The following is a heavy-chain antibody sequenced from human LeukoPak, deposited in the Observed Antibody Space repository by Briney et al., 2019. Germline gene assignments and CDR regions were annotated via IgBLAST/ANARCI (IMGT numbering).Heavy chain of an antibody. V-gene: IGHV4-39*07. Sequence: SETLSLTCTVSGGSISSSSYYWGWIRQPPGKGLEWIGSIYYSGSTYYNPSLKSRDTISVDTSKNQFSLKLSSVTAADTAVYYCAREVRGAMVAGGWYYYYGMDVWGQGTTVTVSS. CDR1: GGSISSSSYY. CDR3: AREVRGAMVAGGWYYYYGMDV. CDR2: IYYSGST. D-gene: IGHD5-18*01. J-gene: IGHJ6*02.